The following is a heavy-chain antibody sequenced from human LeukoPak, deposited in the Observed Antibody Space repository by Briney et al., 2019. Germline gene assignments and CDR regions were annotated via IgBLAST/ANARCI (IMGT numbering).Heavy chain of an antibody. Sequence: SETLSLTCTVSGGSISSYYWGWIRQPPGKGLEWIGSIYYSGSTYYNPSLKSRVTISVDTSKNQFSLKLSSVTAADTAVYYCARRFYSSSWYYFDYWGQGTLVTVSS. D-gene: IGHD6-13*01. CDR2: IYYSGST. CDR3: ARRFYSSSWYYFDY. CDR1: GGSISSYY. V-gene: IGHV4-39*01. J-gene: IGHJ4*02.